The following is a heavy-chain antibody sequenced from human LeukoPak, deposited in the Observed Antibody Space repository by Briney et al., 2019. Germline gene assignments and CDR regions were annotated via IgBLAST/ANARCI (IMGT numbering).Heavy chain of an antibody. CDR2: INPNSGGT. D-gene: IGHD2-15*01. CDR3: ARSGCSAGSCYSQTVKFDS. V-gene: IGHV1-2*02. J-gene: IGHJ4*02. CDR1: GYTFTGYY. Sequence: ASMKVSCKASGYTFTGYYMHWVRQAPGQGLEWMGWINPNSGGTNYAQKFQGRVTMTRDTSISTAYMELSRLRSDDTAVYYCARSGCSAGSCYSQTVKFDSWGQGTLVTVSS.